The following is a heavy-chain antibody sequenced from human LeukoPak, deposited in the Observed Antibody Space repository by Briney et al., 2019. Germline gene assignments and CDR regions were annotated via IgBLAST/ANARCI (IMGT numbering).Heavy chain of an antibody. V-gene: IGHV1-2*02. CDR1: GYTFTGYY. CDR3: TSTGTSRYYYYYYMDV. D-gene: IGHD2-2*01. CDR2: INPNSGGT. Sequence: GASVKVSCKASGYTFTGYYMRWVRQAPGQGLEWMGWINPNSGGTNYAQKFQGRVTMTRDTSISTAYMELSRLRSDDTAVYYCTSTGTSRYYYYYYMDVWGKGTTVTVSS. J-gene: IGHJ6*03.